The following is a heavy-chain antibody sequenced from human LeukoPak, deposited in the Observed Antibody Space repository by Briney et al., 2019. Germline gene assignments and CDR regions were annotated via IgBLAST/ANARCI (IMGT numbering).Heavy chain of an antibody. CDR1: GYTFTSYD. V-gene: IGHV1-8*01. CDR2: MNPNSGNT. J-gene: IGHJ6*03. CDR3: ARDQVATIQNYYYYYMDV. Sequence: ASVKVSCKASGYTFTSYDINWVRQATGQGLEWMGWMNPNSGNTGYAQKFQGRVTMTRNTSISTAYMELSSLRSEDTAVYYCARDQVATIQNYYYYYMDVWGKGTTVTVSS. D-gene: IGHD5-12*01.